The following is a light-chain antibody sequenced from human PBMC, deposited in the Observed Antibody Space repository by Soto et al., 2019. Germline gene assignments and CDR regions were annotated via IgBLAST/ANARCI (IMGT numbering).Light chain of an antibody. V-gene: IGLV2-23*01. CDR1: SSDVGSYNL. J-gene: IGLJ3*02. Sequence: QSALTQPASVSGSPGQSITISCTGTSSDVGSYNLVSWYQQHPGKAPKLMIYEDNKRPSGVSNRLSGSKSGNTASLTISGLQGEDEADYYCCSHAGSASWVFGGGTKLTVL. CDR2: EDN. CDR3: CSHAGSASWV.